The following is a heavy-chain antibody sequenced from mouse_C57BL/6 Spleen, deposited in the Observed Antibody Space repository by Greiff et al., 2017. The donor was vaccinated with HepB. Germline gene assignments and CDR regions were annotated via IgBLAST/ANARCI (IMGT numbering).Heavy chain of an antibody. CDR3: TTGSSYESDY. D-gene: IGHD1-1*01. CDR1: CFNIKDDY. J-gene: IGHJ2*01. Sequence: VQLQQSGAELVRPGASVKLSCTASCFNIKDDYMHWVKQRPEQGLEWIGWIDPENGDTEYASKFQGKATITADTSSNTAYLQLSSLTSEDTAVYYCTTGSSYESDYWGQGTTLTVSS. CDR2: IDPENGDT. V-gene: IGHV14-4*01.